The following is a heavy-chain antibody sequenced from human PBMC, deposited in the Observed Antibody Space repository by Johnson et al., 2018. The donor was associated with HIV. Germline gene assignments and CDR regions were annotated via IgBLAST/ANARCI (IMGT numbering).Heavy chain of an antibody. CDR3: ARVTPQRGGNDAVDI. V-gene: IGHV3-66*01. D-gene: IGHD3-16*01. J-gene: IGHJ3*02. CDR2: IYSDGSI. CDR1: GFTVSRYY. Sequence: VQLVESGGGLVQPGGSLRLSCAASGFTVSRYYMSWVRQAPGKGLEWVSVIYSDGSIYYADSVKGRCTISRDNSKNTLYLQMNSLRAEDTAVYYCARVTPQRGGNDAVDIWGQGTMVTVSS.